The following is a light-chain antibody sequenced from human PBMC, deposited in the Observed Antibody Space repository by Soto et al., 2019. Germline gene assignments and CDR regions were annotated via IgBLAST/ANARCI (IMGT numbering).Light chain of an antibody. Sequence: DIQMTQSPSTLSASVGDRVTITCRASQTISNWLAWYQQKPGKAPKVLIYDASTLDGGVPSRFSGGGSGTEFTLIISGLQPDDSATYYCQQYTNTNNPWMFGQGTKVDIK. CDR1: QTISNW. CDR2: DAS. CDR3: QQYTNTNNPWM. V-gene: IGKV1-5*01. J-gene: IGKJ1*01.